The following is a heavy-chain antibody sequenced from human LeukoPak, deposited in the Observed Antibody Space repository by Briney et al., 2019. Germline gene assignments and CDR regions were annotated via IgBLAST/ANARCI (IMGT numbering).Heavy chain of an antibody. D-gene: IGHD7-27*01. CDR1: GYTFTSFD. CDR3: ARGPPNWGMVGY. J-gene: IGHJ4*02. Sequence: ASVKVSCKASGYTFTSFDSNWVRQATGQGLEWMGWMKSNNGHTGYAQKFQGRVTMTRDTSISTAYMELSSLTFEDTAVYYCARGPPNWGMVGYWGQGTLVTVSS. V-gene: IGHV1-8*01. CDR2: MKSNNGHT.